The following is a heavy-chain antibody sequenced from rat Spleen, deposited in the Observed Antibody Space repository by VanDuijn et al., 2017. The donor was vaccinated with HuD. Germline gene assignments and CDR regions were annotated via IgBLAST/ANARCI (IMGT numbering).Heavy chain of an antibody. Sequence: EVQLVESGGGLVRPGRSLKLSCAASGFTFSDYYLAWVRQAPTKGLEWVATISHDGGNTYYRDSVKGRFTISRDNAKSTLYLQMDSLRSEDTATYYCASLPLDYWGQGVMVTVSS. CDR3: ASLPLDY. CDR1: GFTFSDYY. CDR2: ISHDGGNT. V-gene: IGHV5-25*01. J-gene: IGHJ2*01. D-gene: IGHD1-2*01.